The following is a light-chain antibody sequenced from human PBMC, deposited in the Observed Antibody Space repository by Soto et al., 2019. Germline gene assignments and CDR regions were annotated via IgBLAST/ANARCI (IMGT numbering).Light chain of an antibody. CDR3: QQRSDWPWT. CDR2: EAS. V-gene: IGKV3-11*01. J-gene: IGKJ1*01. CDR1: QSVSSY. Sequence: EIVLTQPPATLSLSPGETATLSCRASQSVSSYLAWYQQKPGQAPRLLMYEASNRATGIPARFSGGGSGTDFTLTISSLEPEDFAVYYCQQRSDWPWTFGQGTKVDIK.